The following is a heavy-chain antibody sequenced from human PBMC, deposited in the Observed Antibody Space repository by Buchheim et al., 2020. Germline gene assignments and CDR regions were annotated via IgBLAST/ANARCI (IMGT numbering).Heavy chain of an antibody. V-gene: IGHV3-21*01. CDR3: ARDIAPMIVVAPWFDP. D-gene: IGHD3-22*01. CDR2: ISSSSSYI. J-gene: IGHJ5*02. CDR1: GFTFSSYS. Sequence: EVQLVESGGGLVKPGGSLRLSCAASGFTFSSYSMNWVRQAPGKGLEWVSSISSSSSYIYYADSVKGRFTISRDNAKNSLYLQMNSLRAEDTAVYYCARDIAPMIVVAPWFDPWGQGTL.